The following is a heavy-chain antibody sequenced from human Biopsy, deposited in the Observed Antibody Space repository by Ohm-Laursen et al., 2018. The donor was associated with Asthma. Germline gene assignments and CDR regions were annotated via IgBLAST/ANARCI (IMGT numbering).Heavy chain of an antibody. D-gene: IGHD3-3*01. Sequence: SLRLSCAASGFTFSSYAMSWVRQVPGKGLEWVAKIKNDGGEKNNVDSLKGRFTISRDNGKDSLYLQMNSLRAEGTAVYYCARTFHFWSPYHAEHYQLWGQGTLVTVSS. CDR1: GFTFSSYA. CDR3: ARTFHFWSPYHAEHYQL. CDR2: IKNDGGEK. V-gene: IGHV3-7*01. J-gene: IGHJ1*01.